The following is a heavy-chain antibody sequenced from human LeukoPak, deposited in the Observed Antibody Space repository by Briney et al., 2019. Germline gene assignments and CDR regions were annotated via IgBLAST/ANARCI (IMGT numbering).Heavy chain of an antibody. V-gene: IGHV1-18*04. CDR1: GYTLTGYY. D-gene: IGHD3-10*01. Sequence: ASVKVSCKASGYTLTGYYMHWVRQGPGQGLEWMGWVSAYNGGTNYAQNLQGRVTMTTDTSTNTAYMELRSLRSDDTAVYYCARDSHYYGSGTYDYFDYWGQGTLVTVSS. CDR3: ARDSHYYGSGTYDYFDY. J-gene: IGHJ4*02. CDR2: VSAYNGGT.